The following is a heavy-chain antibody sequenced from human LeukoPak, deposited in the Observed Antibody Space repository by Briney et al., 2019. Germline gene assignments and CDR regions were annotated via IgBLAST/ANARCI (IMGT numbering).Heavy chain of an antibody. V-gene: IGHV3-9*01. J-gene: IGHJ4*02. D-gene: IGHD3-22*01. CDR1: GFTFDDYA. CDR3: TSIGYYYDSSGY. Sequence: RAGRSLRLSCAASGFTFDDYAMHWVRQAPGKGLEWVSGISWNSGSKGYADSVKGRFTISRDNAKNSLYLQMNSLRAEDTALYYCTSIGYYYDSSGYWGQGTLVTVSS. CDR2: ISWNSGSK.